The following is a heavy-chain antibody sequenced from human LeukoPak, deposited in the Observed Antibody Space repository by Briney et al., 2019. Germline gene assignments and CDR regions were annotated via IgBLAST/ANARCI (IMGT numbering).Heavy chain of an antibody. CDR1: GFTVSSNS. CDR3: AKDDDWGRYKH. CDR2: IYSDNT. V-gene: IGHV3-53*01. Sequence: SGGSLRLSCTVSGFTVSSNSMSWVRQAPGKGLEWVSFIYSDNTHYSDSVKGRFTISRDNSKNTLYLQMNSLRAEDTAVYYCAKDDDWGRYKHWGQGTLVTVSS. J-gene: IGHJ1*01. D-gene: IGHD3-16*01.